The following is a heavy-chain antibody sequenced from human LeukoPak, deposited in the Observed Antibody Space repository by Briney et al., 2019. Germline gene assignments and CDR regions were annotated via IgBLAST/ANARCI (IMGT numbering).Heavy chain of an antibody. CDR1: GYTFTGYY. J-gene: IGHJ6*03. CDR3: ARVVYYYGSGSYSTFGYYYYYMDV. D-gene: IGHD3-10*01. Sequence: GASVKVSCKASGYTFTGYYMHWVRQAPGQGLEWMGWINPNSGGTNCAQKFQGRVTMTRDTSISTVYMELSRLRSDDTAVYYCARVVYYYGSGSYSTFGYYYYYMDVWGKGTTVTISS. V-gene: IGHV1-2*02. CDR2: INPNSGGT.